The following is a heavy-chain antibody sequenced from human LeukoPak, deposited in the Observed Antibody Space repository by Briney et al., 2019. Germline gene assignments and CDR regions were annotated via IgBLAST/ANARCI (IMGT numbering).Heavy chain of an antibody. Sequence: GGSLRLSCAASGFTFSSYAMSWVRQAPGKGLEWVSTISASGDSTNYADSVKGRFTISRDNSKNTLYLLMDSLRAEDTAVYYCAKDRLSSGPRGFFDYWGQGTLVTVSS. CDR2: ISASGDST. CDR1: GFTFSSYA. V-gene: IGHV3-23*01. J-gene: IGHJ4*02. CDR3: AKDRLSSGPRGFFDY. D-gene: IGHD6-19*01.